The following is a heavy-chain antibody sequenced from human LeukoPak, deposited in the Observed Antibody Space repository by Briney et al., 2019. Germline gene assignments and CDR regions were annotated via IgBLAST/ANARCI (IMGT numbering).Heavy chain of an antibody. Sequence: GGSLRLSCAASGFTLRTYSMNWVRQAPGKGLEWVASISSDSSYIYYADSVKARFTVSRDNAKNSLYLQMYTLRADDTAVYYCARDLYGDYVSDYWGQGTLVTVSS. CDR2: ISSDSSYI. CDR3: ARDLYGDYVSDY. D-gene: IGHD4-17*01. CDR1: GFTLRTYS. J-gene: IGHJ4*02. V-gene: IGHV3-21*01.